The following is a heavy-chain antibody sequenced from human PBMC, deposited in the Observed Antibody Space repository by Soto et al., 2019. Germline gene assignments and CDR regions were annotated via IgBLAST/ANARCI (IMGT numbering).Heavy chain of an antibody. CDR2: NNSRADT. CDR1: GASIDNNGYS. D-gene: IGHD6-19*01. J-gene: IGHJ5*02. Sequence: SETLSLTCAVSGASIDNNGYSWTWIRQHPGKGLEWIGTNNSRADTYYNPSLKSRLTISLDTSQNHFSLRLNAVTAADTAIYYCARGGSGWKALNWFDPWGQGIMVTVS. V-gene: IGHV4-31*11. CDR3: ARGGSGWKALNWFDP.